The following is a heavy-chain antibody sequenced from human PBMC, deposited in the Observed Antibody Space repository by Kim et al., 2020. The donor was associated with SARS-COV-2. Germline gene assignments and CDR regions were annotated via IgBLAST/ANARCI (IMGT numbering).Heavy chain of an antibody. V-gene: IGHV3-13*01. D-gene: IGHD3-10*01. CDR2: IGTAGDT. Sequence: GGSLRLSCAASGFTLSSYDMHWVRQATGKGLEWVSAIGTAGDTYYPGSVKGRFTISRENAKNSLYLQMNSLRAGDTAVYYCARATSRDGYSYYYYGMDVWGQGTTVTVSS. J-gene: IGHJ6*02. CDR3: ARATSRDGYSYYYYGMDV. CDR1: GFTLSSYD.